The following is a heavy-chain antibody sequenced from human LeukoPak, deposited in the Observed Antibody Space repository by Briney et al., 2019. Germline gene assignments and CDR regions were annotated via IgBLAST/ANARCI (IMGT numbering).Heavy chain of an antibody. CDR2: IYYSGST. CDR3: ARLAVPYYYGSGSYYYWFDP. J-gene: IGHJ5*02. V-gene: IGHV4-39*07. Sequence: SETLSLTCTVSGGSISSGSYYWGWIRQPPGKGLEWIGSIYYSGSTYYNRSLKSRVTISVDTSKNQFSLKLSSVTAADTAVYYCARLAVPYYYGSGSYYYWFDPWGQGTLVTVSS. D-gene: IGHD3-10*01. CDR1: GGSISSGSYY.